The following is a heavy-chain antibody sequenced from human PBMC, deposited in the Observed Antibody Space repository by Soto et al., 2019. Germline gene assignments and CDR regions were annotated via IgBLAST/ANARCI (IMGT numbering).Heavy chain of an antibody. CDR3: ARRGGGIAAAGWDFDY. Sequence: GESLKISCKGSGYSFTSYWIGWVRQMPGKGLEWMGIIYPGDSDTRYSPSFQGQVTISADKSISTAYLQWSSLKASDTAMFYFARRGGGIAAAGWDFDYWGQGTLVTVSS. CDR2: IYPGDSDT. CDR1: GYSFTSYW. D-gene: IGHD6-13*01. V-gene: IGHV5-51*01. J-gene: IGHJ4*02.